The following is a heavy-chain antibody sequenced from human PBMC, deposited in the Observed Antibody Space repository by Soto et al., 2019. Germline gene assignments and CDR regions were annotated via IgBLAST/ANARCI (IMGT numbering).Heavy chain of an antibody. CDR1: GSGFIRSG. CDR3: SADRPDIGVGWWV. D-gene: IGHD2-15*01. J-gene: IGHJ6*02. V-gene: IGHV1-58*02. CDR2: IVVASGQT. Sequence: SVKVSCKASGSGFIRSGIQWVRQAHGQRLEWIGWIVVASGQTNYAQNFRGRVAITRDTSTATAYIELTGLTSEDTAVYFCSADRPDIGVGWWVWGQGTTVTVAS.